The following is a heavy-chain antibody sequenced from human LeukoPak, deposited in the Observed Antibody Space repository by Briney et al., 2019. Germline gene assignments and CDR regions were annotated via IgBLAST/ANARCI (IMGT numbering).Heavy chain of an antibody. V-gene: IGHV3-7*05. CDR2: IKQDGSEK. D-gene: IGHD3-10*01. J-gene: IGHJ4*02. CDR3: ARVKAHYYGSGSYYSFDY. CDR1: GFTFSSYW. Sequence: VRSLRLSCAASGFTFSSYWMSWVRQAPGKGLECVAIIKQDGSEKYYVDSVKGRFTISRDNAKNSLYLQMNSLRAEDTAVYYCARVKAHYYGSGSYYSFDYWGQGTLVTVSS.